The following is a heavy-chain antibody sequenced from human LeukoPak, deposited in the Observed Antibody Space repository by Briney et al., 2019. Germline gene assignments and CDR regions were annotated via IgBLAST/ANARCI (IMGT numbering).Heavy chain of an antibody. CDR3: ARLPVVVIGAWFDP. CDR2: IIPILGIA. J-gene: IGHJ5*02. V-gene: IGHV1-69*04. D-gene: IGHD2-15*01. CDR1: GGTFSSYA. Sequence: SVNVSSKASGGTFSSYAISGVRQAPGQGLEWMGRIIPILGIANYAQKFQGRVTITADKSTSTAYMELSSLRSEDTALYYCARLPVVVIGAWFDPWGQGTLVTVSS.